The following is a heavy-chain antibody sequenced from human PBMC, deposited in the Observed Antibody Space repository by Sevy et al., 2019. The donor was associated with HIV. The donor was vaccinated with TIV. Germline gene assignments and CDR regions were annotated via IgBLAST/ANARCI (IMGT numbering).Heavy chain of an antibody. J-gene: IGHJ4*02. CDR3: AREGCTRPHDY. Sequence: GGSLRLSCSVSGFNFDIYSMSWVRQAPGKGLEWVSTLSFGCGKINYADSVKGRFIISRVDSKNTLYLQMNSLRAEDTVVYFCAREGCTRPHDYWGQGTLVTVSS. D-gene: IGHD2-8*01. V-gene: IGHV3-23*01. CDR1: GFNFDIYS. CDR2: LSFGCGKI.